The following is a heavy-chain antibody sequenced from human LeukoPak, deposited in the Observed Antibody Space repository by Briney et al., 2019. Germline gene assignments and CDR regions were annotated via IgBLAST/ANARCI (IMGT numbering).Heavy chain of an antibody. J-gene: IGHJ4*02. CDR2: IYPGDSDT. CDR1: GYTFTSYW. D-gene: IGHD3-10*01. V-gene: IGHV5-51*01. CDR3: ARMVRGVSDFDY. Sequence: GESLKISCRGSGYTFTSYWIGWVRQMPGKGLEWMGIIYPGDSDTRYSPSFQGQVTISADKSNSTAYLQWSSLKASDIAIYYCARMVRGVSDFDYWGQGTLVTVSS.